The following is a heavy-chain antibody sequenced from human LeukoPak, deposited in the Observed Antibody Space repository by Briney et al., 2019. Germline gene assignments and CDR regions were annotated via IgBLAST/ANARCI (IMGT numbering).Heavy chain of an antibody. Sequence: GGSLRLSCAASGFTFSSYAMSWVRQAPGKGLEWVSGISGSGGSTHYADPVKGRFTISRDNSKNTLYLQMNSLRAEDTAVYYCAKAYDILTGYMIDYWGQGTLVTVSS. CDR3: AKAYDILTGYMIDY. V-gene: IGHV3-23*01. CDR1: GFTFSSYA. CDR2: ISGSGGST. D-gene: IGHD3-9*01. J-gene: IGHJ4*02.